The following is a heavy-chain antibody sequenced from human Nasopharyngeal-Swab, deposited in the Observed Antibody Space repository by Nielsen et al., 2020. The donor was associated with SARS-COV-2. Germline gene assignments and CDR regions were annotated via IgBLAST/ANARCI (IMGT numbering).Heavy chain of an antibody. CDR2: IWYDGSNK. J-gene: IGHJ3*02. CDR1: GFTFSSYG. CDR3: ARDMVLLPYSGSYPDAFDI. V-gene: IGHV3-33*01. D-gene: IGHD1-26*01. Sequence: GESLKISCAASGFTFSSYGMHWVRQAPGKGLEWVAVIWYDGSNKYYADSVKGRFTISRDNSKNTLYLQINSLRAEDTAVYYCARDMVLLPYSGSYPDAFDIWGQGTMVTVSS.